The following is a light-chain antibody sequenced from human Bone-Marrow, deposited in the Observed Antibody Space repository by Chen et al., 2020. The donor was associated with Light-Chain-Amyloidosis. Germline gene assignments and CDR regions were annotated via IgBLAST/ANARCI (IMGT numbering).Light chain of an antibody. CDR2: GAS. Sequence: DIVMTQSPDSLAVSLGERATIICKSSQSVLYSSNNKNYLAWYQQKPGQAPRLLIYGASTRATGIPARFSGSGSGTEFTLTISSLQSEDFAVYYCQQYNNWPPMYTFGQGTKLEIK. CDR3: QQYNNWPPMYT. CDR1: QSVLYSSNNKNY. J-gene: IGKJ2*01. V-gene: IGKV4-1*01.